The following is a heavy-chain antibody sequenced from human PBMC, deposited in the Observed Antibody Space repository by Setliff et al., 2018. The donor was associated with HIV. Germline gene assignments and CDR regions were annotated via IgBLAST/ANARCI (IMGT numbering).Heavy chain of an antibody. Sequence: GGSLRLSCAASGFTFSSYWMHWVRQAPGKGLVWVSRINTDGTNTNYADSVKGRFTISRDNTKNTVYLQMNSLRVEDTAVYYCVREGWTLLRYVDWLLSYMDVWGKGTTVTVSS. V-gene: IGHV3-74*01. D-gene: IGHD3-9*01. J-gene: IGHJ6*03. CDR3: VREGWTLLRYVDWLLSYMDV. CDR2: INTDGTNT. CDR1: GFTFSSYW.